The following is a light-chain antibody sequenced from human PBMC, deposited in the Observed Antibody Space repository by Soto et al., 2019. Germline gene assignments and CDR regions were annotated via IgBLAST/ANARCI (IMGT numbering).Light chain of an antibody. Sequence: ETVMTQSPVTLSVSPGERATLSCRASQSVSNNLAWYQQKPGQAPRLLIYGTSTRATGVPTRFSGSWSGTEFTLTISSLQSEDVAIYYCHQYNNWPPWTFGQGTKVEIK. CDR3: HQYNNWPPWT. CDR1: QSVSNN. V-gene: IGKV3-15*01. CDR2: GTS. J-gene: IGKJ1*01.